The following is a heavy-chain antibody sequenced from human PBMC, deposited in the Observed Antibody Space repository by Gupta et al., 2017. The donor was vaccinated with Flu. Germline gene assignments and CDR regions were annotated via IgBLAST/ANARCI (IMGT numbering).Heavy chain of an antibody. V-gene: IGHV4-34*01. D-gene: IGHD2-8*01. CDR1: GGSFSGFY. CDR3: ARGQDDSMVYASRYYYYMDV. J-gene: IGHJ6*03. CDR2: INHSGST. Sequence: QVQLQQWGAGLLKPSETLSLTCSVYGGSFSGFYWSWIRQPPGKGLEWIGEINHSGSTNYNPSLKSRVTLSVDTSKNQFSLNLRSVTAADTAVYYCARGQDDSMVYASRYYYYMDVWDKGTTVTVSS.